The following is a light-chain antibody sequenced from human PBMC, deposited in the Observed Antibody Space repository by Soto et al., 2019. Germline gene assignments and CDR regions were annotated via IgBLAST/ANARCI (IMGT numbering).Light chain of an antibody. J-gene: IGKJ1*01. V-gene: IGKV1-5*03. CDR2: KAS. CDR3: QQYSTYPWT. CDR1: QSISTW. Sequence: DIQMTQSPSTLSASVGDRVTITCRASQSISTWLAWYQQKPGKAPKLLIYKASSLESVVPSEFSGSGAGTEFTLTISSLQPDDFATYYCQQYSTYPWTFGQGTKVEI.